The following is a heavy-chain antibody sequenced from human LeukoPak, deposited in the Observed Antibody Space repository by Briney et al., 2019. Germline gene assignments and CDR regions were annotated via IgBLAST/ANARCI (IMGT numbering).Heavy chain of an antibody. CDR3: TRVNYYDSSSFYYGYFDY. Sequence: GGSLRLSCTASGFNFGAHAMSWVRQAPGKGLEWVGFIRSKAYGGKPDYAASVKGRFTIARDGSESIAYLQMDSLKTEDTAVYYCTRVNYYDSSSFYYGYFDYWGQGTLVTVSS. J-gene: IGHJ4*02. CDR2: IRSKAYGGKP. CDR1: GFNFGAHA. D-gene: IGHD3-22*01. V-gene: IGHV3-49*04.